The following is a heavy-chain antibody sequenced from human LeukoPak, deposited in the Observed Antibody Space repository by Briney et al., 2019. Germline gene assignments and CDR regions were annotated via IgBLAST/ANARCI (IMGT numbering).Heavy chain of an antibody. Sequence: GQGVEWMARINPNSGGTNYAQKFQGRVTMTRDTSISTAYMELSRLRSDDTAVYYCVRQSDYWGQGTLVTVSS. D-gene: IGHD6-19*01. CDR2: INPNSGGT. J-gene: IGHJ4*02. V-gene: IGHV1-2*06. CDR3: VRQSDY.